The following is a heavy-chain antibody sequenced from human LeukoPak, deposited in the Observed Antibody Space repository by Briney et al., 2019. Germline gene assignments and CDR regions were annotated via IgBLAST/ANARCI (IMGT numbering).Heavy chain of an antibody. V-gene: IGHV4-34*01. J-gene: IGHJ4*02. CDR1: GGSFSGYY. CDR2: IYYSGST. D-gene: IGHD3-3*01. CDR3: ARLYTIFGVVNYFDY. Sequence: SETLSLTCAVYGGSFSGYYWSWIRQPPGKGLEWTGSIYYSGSTYYNPSLKSRVTISVDTSKNQFSLKLSSVTAADTAVYYCARLYTIFGVVNYFDYWGQGTLVTVSS.